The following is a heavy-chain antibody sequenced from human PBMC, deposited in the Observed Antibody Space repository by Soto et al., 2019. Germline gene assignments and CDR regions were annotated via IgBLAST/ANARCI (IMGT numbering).Heavy chain of an antibody. CDR1: GYSFTSYW. J-gene: IGHJ6*02. Sequence: PGASLKISCKGSGYSFTSYWISWVRQMPGKGREWMGRIDPSDSYTNYSPSFQGHVTISADKSISTAYLQWSSLKASDTAMYYCARRGVHSYYYYGMDVWGQGTTVTVSS. CDR2: IDPSDSYT. CDR3: ARRGVHSYYYYGMDV. D-gene: IGHD3-10*01. V-gene: IGHV5-10-1*01.